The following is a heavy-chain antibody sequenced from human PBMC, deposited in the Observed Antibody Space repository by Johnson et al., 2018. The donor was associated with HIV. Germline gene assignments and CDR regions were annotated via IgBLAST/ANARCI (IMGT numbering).Heavy chain of an antibody. J-gene: IGHJ3*02. D-gene: IGHD5-24*01. V-gene: IGHV3-23*04. CDR2: ISGGGGST. CDR3: AKEKDGYHGTFDI. Sequence: VQLVESGGGLVQPGGSLRLSCAASGFTFSTYAMSWVRQAPGRGLEWVSAISGGGGSTYYADSVKGRFTISRDNSKNTLYLEMNSLRAEDAAVYYCAKEKDGYHGTFDIWGQGTMVTISS. CDR1: GFTFSTYA.